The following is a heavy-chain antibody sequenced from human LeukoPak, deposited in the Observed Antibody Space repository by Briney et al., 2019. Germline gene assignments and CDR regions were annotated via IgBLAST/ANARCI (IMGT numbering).Heavy chain of an antibody. D-gene: IGHD6-19*01. Sequence: SQTLSLTCAISGDSVSSSTAAWNRVRQSPSRGLELLGRTYFRSKWYSDYAVSVRSRITINPDTSKNQFSLQLNSVTPEDTAVYYCARYPTGWYLDYWGQGTLVTVSS. J-gene: IGHJ4*02. V-gene: IGHV6-1*01. CDR1: GDSVSSSTAA. CDR3: ARYPTGWYLDY. CDR2: TYFRSKWYS.